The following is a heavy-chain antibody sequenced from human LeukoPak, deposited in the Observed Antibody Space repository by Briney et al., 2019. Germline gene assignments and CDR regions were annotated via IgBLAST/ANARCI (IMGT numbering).Heavy chain of an antibody. V-gene: IGHV3-48*01. D-gene: IGHD6-6*01. Sequence: GGSLRLSCAASEFTFSNYSMNWVRQAPGKGLEWVSYISSSSRTIYYADSVKGRFTISRDNAKNSLYLQMNSLRAEDTAVYYCARGAAPYYYYYMDVWGKGTTVTVSS. CDR3: ARGAAPYYYYYMDV. CDR2: ISSSSRTI. CDR1: EFTFSNYS. J-gene: IGHJ6*03.